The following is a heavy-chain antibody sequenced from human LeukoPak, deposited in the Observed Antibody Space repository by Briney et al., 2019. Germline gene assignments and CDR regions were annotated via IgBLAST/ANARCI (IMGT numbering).Heavy chain of an antibody. CDR1: GGSISSGGYY. CDR3: ARGGGDTHAFDI. J-gene: IGHJ3*02. V-gene: IGHV4-31*03. CDR2: IYYSGST. Sequence: PSQTLSLTCTVSGGSISSGGYYWSWICQHPGKGLEWIGYIYYSGSTYYNPSLKSRVTISVDTSKNQFSLKLSSVTAADTAVYYCARGGGDTHAFDIWGQGTMVTVSS. D-gene: IGHD2-21*01.